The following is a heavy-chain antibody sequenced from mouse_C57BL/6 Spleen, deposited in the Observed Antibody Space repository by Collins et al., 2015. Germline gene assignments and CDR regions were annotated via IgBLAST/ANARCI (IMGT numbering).Heavy chain of an antibody. CDR1: GYSITSGYY. D-gene: IGHD3-2*02. CDR2: ISYDGSN. J-gene: IGHJ3*01. V-gene: IGHV3-6*01. CDR3: ARTAQASPWFAY. Sequence: DVQLQESGPGLVKPSQSLSLTCSVTGYSITSGYYWNWIRQFSGNKLEWMGYISYDGSNNYNPSLKNRISITRDTSKNQFFLKLNSVTTEDTATYHCARTAQASPWFAYWGQGTLVTVSA.